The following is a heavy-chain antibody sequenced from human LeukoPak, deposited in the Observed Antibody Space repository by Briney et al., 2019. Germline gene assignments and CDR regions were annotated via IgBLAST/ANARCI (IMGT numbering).Heavy chain of an antibody. V-gene: IGHV3-21*01. CDR3: ARDPYSGSYGDSYYYYMDV. Sequence: GGSLRLSCAASGFSFSFSNMNWVRQAPGKGLEWVSSITTSSTYTFYADSVKGRFTISRDNAKNSLYLQMNSLRAEDTAVYYCARDPYSGSYGDSYYYYMDVWGKGTTVTISS. D-gene: IGHD1-26*01. CDR2: ITTSSTYT. J-gene: IGHJ6*03. CDR1: GFSFSFSN.